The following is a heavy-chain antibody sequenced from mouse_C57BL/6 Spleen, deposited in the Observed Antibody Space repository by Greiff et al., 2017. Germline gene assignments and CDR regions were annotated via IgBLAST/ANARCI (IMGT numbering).Heavy chain of an antibody. D-gene: IGHD3-1*01. Sequence: QVQLQQPGAELVRPGSSVKLSCKASGYTFTSYWMDWVKQRPGQGLEWIGNIYPSDSETHYNQKFKDKDTLTIDKSSSTAYMQLSSLTSEDSAVYYCARSGDPYAMDYWGQGTSVTVSS. CDR1: GYTFTSYW. CDR2: IYPSDSET. J-gene: IGHJ4*01. V-gene: IGHV1-61*01. CDR3: ARSGDPYAMDY.